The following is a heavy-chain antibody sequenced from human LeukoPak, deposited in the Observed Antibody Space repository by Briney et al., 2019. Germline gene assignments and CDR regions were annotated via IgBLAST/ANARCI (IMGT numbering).Heavy chain of an antibody. CDR2: VNPNSGGT. D-gene: IGHD4-23*01. CDR1: GYTFTGYY. CDR3: ARHPGKVTNDWYFDL. J-gene: IGHJ2*01. V-gene: IGHV1-2*02. Sequence: ASVKVSCKASGYTFTGYYMHWVRQAPGQGLEWMGWVNPNSGGTNYAQKFQGRVTMTRDTSITTAYMELSRLSSDDTAVYYCARHPGKVTNDWYFDLWGRGTLVTVSS.